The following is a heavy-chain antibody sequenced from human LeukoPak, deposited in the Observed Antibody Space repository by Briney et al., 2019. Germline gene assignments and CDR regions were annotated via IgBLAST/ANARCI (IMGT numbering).Heavy chain of an antibody. V-gene: IGHV4-34*01. CDR3: ARGGWYYYDSSGYPAWID. CDR1: GGSFSGYY. J-gene: IGHJ4*02. Sequence: PSETLSLTCAVYGGSFSGYYWSWIRQPPGKGLEWIGENNHSGSTNYNPSLKSRVTISVDTSKNQFSLKMSSVTAADTAVYYCARGGWYYYDSSGYPAWIDWGQGALVTVCS. CDR2: NNHSGST. D-gene: IGHD3-22*01.